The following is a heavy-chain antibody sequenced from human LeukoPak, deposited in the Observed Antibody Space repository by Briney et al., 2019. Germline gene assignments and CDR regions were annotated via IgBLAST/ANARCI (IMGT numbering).Heavy chain of an antibody. J-gene: IGHJ6*03. CDR3: ARVVVVPAAIETGYMDV. D-gene: IGHD2-2*01. V-gene: IGHV5-51*01. Sequence: GESLKISCKGSGYSFPIYWIGWVRQMPGEGLDWMGIIYPDDSDTRYSPSFQGQVAISADKSISTAYLQWSSLKASDTAMYYCARVVVVPAAIETGYMDVWGKGTTVTVSS. CDR1: GYSFPIYW. CDR2: IYPDDSDT.